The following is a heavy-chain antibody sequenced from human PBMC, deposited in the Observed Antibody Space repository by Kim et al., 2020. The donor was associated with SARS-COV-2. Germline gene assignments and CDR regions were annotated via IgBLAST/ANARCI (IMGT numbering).Heavy chain of an antibody. CDR1: GFAFSNYG. V-gene: IGHV3-33*05. J-gene: IGHJ4*02. Sequence: GGSLRLSCAASGFAFSNYGMHWVRQAPGKGLEWVAVISYDGSNKYYADSVKGRFTISIDNSKNTLYLQMNSLRAEDTAVYYCARDSSYGSGSYFNFDYWGQGTLVTVSS. CDR3: ARDSSYGSGSYFNFDY. CDR2: ISYDGSNK. D-gene: IGHD3-10*01.